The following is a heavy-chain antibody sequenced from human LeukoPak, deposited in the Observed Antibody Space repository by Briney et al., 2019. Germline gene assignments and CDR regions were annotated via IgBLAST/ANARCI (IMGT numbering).Heavy chain of an antibody. Sequence: PGGSLRVSCTASEFSVSSTYMSWVRRAPWKGLEWVSVIYSGNTTYYADSVKGRFTISRDNSKNTVYLQMNSLRAEDTAVYYCARDIAGYSSSWPPDWGQGTLVTVSS. J-gene: IGHJ4*02. D-gene: IGHD6-13*01. V-gene: IGHV3-66*01. CDR1: EFSVSSTY. CDR2: IYSGNTT. CDR3: ARDIAGYSSSWPPD.